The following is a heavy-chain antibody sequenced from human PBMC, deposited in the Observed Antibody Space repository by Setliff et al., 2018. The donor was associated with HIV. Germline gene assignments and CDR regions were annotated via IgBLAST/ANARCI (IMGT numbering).Heavy chain of an antibody. V-gene: IGHV3-53*01. CDR3: AKGVKWLDP. D-gene: IGHD3-16*01. Sequence: PGGSLRLSCAASGFSFSNFWMTWVRQAPGKGLEWVSFIYSDGRTHYADSVKGLFTLSRDNSKNVMHLQMNGLRPEDTAVYYCAKGVKWLDPWGQGTLVTVSS. CDR1: GFSFSNFW. CDR2: IYSDGRT. J-gene: IGHJ5*02.